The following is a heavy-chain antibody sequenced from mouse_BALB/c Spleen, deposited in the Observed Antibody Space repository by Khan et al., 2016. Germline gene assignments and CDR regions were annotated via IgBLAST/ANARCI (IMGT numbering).Heavy chain of an antibody. CDR1: GFTFSSYA. J-gene: IGHJ2*01. Sequence: EVELVESGGGLVKPGGSLKLSCAAAGFTFSSYAMSWVRQTPEKRLEWVASISSGGSTYYPDSVKGRFTISRDNARNILNLQMSSLRSEDTAMYYWAREEYGNYGDYFDYWGQGTTLTVSS. D-gene: IGHD2-1*01. CDR3: AREEYGNYGDYFDY. CDR2: ISSGGST. V-gene: IGHV5-6-5*01.